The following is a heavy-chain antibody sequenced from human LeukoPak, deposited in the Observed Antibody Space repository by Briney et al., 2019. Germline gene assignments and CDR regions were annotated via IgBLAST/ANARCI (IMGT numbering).Heavy chain of an antibody. D-gene: IGHD7-27*01. CDR3: ARSQLGVDYYYGMDV. Sequence: SETLSLTCTASGCSISSYDLSWVRQPPGKGLEWMGDIYYSGNTNYNASLKSRVTISADTSKNQFSLRLTSVTAADTAAYYCARSQLGVDYYYGMDVWGQGTTVTVSS. CDR2: IYYSGNT. J-gene: IGHJ6*02. CDR1: GCSISSYD. V-gene: IGHV4-59*01.